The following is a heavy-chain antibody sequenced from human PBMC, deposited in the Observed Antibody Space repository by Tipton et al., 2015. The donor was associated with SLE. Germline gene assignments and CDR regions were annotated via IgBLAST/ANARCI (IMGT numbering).Heavy chain of an antibody. J-gene: IGHJ4*02. CDR2: ISNSGTT. D-gene: IGHD5-12*01. Sequence: LRLSCTVSGGSIRSDDHYWTWIRQRPGKGLEWIGHISNSGTTNINPSLQSRVTMSVDTSKNHFSLKLNSVTAADTAVYYCARGGVGGYDYFDFWGQGTLVTVSS. CDR3: ARGGVGGYDYFDF. CDR1: GGSIRSDDHY. V-gene: IGHV4-31*03.